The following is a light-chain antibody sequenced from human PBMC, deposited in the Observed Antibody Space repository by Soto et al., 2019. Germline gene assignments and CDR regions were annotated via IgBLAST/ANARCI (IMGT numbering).Light chain of an antibody. Sequence: EIVLTQSPGTLSLSPGERATLSCRASQRVSSSYLAWYQQKPGQAPRLLIYGASSRATGIPDRFSGSGSGTDFTLTTSRLEPEDFAVYYCQQYGSSPLFTFGPGTKVDIK. CDR2: GAS. CDR3: QQYGSSPLFT. V-gene: IGKV3-20*01. J-gene: IGKJ3*01. CDR1: QRVSSSY.